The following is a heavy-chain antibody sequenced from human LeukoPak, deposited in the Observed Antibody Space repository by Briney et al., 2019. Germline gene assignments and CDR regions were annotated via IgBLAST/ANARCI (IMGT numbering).Heavy chain of an antibody. J-gene: IGHJ5*02. Sequence: SETLSLTCTVSGGSISSSSYYWGWIRQPPGKGLEWIGSIYYSGSTYYNPSLKSRVTISVDTSKNQFSLKPSSVTAADTAVYYCASPPQYCSSTSCYDNWFDPWGQGTLVTVSS. V-gene: IGHV4-39*07. D-gene: IGHD2-2*01. CDR1: GGSISSSSYY. CDR3: ASPPQYCSSTSCYDNWFDP. CDR2: IYYSGST.